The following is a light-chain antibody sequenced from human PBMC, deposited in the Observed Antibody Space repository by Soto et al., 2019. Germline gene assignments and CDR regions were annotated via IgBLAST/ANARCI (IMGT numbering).Light chain of an antibody. CDR2: GAS. J-gene: IGKJ1*01. CDR3: QHYNNWPPWT. Sequence: DIVLTQSPGTLSLSPGERATLSCRASQNVGSRYLAWYQQKPGQAPRLLIYGASTRATGIPARFSGSGSGTEFTLTISSLQSEDFAVYYCQHYNNWPPWTFGQGTKVDIK. V-gene: IGKV3-15*01. CDR1: QNVGSRY.